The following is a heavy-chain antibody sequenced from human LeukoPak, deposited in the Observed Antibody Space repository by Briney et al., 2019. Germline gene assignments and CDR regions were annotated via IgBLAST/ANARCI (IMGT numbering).Heavy chain of an antibody. CDR2: ISVKNGKA. J-gene: IGHJ6*03. D-gene: IGHD3-10*01. Sequence: ASVKVSCKASGYSFTNYGVSWVRQAPGQGLEWMGWISVKNGKANYVQKFQGRITMTADTSTTTAYMELRSLRFDDTAVYYCARGTVRGGYYYYMDVWGKGTTVTISS. CDR3: ARGTVRGGYYYYMDV. V-gene: IGHV1-18*01. CDR1: GYSFTNYG.